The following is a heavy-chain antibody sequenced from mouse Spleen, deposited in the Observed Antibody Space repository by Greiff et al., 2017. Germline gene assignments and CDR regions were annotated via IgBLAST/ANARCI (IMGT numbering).Heavy chain of an antibody. J-gene: IGHJ2*01. CDR2: IYPGDGDT. V-gene: IGHV1-82*01. Sequence: SGPELVKPGASVKISCKASGYAFSSSWMNWVKQRPGKGLEWIGRIYPGDGDTNYNGKFKGKATLTADKSSSTAYMQLSSLTSEDSAVYFCARYDGYLDYWGQGTTLTVSS. CDR3: ARYDGYLDY. D-gene: IGHD2-3*01. CDR1: GYAFSSSW.